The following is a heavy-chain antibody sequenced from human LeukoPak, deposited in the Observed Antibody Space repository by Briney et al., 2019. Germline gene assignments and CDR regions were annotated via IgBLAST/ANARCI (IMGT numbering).Heavy chain of an antibody. D-gene: IGHD2-21*01. J-gene: IGHJ4*02. CDR3: VRVDHSLGKTYFDY. V-gene: IGHV3-21*01. CDR2: ISSSSSFM. Sequence: GGSLRLSCTVSGFTFSSYSLNWVRQAPGKGLEWVSSISSSSSFMYYADSVKGRFTISRDNAKNALYLQMNSLRAEATAVYYCVRVDHSLGKTYFDYWGEGTLVIVSS. CDR1: GFTFSSYS.